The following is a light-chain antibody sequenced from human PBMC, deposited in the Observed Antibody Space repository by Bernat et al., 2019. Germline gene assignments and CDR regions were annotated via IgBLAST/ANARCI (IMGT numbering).Light chain of an antibody. V-gene: IGLV2-14*03. Sequence: QSALTQPASVSGSPGQSITISCTGTSSDVGAYNYVSWYQQHPGKAPKLMIDDVSDRPSGVSNRLSGSKSGNTASLTISGLQAEDEADYYCSSYTSTSTPYVFGTGTKVTVL. CDR2: DVS. CDR1: SSDVGAYNY. CDR3: SSYTSTSTPYV. J-gene: IGLJ1*01.